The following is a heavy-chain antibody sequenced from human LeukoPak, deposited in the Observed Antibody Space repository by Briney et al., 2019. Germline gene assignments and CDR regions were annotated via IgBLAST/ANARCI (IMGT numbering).Heavy chain of an antibody. CDR3: ARDRSSSDEWGFGELLPYYFDY. Sequence: SQTLSLTCTVSGGSISSGGYYWSWIRQPPGKGLEWIGYIYHSGSTYYNPSLKSRVTISVDRSKNQFSLKLSSVTAADTAVYYCARDRSSSDEWGFGELLPYYFDYWGQGTLVTVSS. CDR1: GGSISSGGYY. J-gene: IGHJ4*02. CDR2: IYHSGST. D-gene: IGHD3-10*01. V-gene: IGHV4-30-2*01.